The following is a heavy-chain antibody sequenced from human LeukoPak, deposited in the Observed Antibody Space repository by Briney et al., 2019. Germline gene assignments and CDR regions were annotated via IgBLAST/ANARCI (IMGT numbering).Heavy chain of an antibody. Sequence: PSQTLSLTCTVSGGSISSGGYYWSWIRQHPGKGLEWIGYIYYSGSTYYNPSLKSRVTILVDTSKNQFSLKLSSVTAADTAVYYCARGRDRDGYNYVAFDYWGQGTLVTVSS. J-gene: IGHJ4*02. CDR2: IYYSGST. D-gene: IGHD5-24*01. CDR3: ARGRDRDGYNYVAFDY. V-gene: IGHV4-31*03. CDR1: GGSISSGGYY.